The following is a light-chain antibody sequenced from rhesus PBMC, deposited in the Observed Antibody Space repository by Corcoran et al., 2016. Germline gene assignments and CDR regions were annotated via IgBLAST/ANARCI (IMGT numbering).Light chain of an antibody. CDR1: QSLVHSTGNTY. Sequence: DVLMTQSPLSLPITPGQPASISCRSSQSLVHSTGNTYLSWYQQKPGQPQRLLIYQVSNRYSGVPDRVRGSGAGTDFKLKISRVEAEDVGVYYCGQGAHLTTFGPGTKLDIK. CDR3: GQGAHLTT. J-gene: IGKJ3*01. CDR2: QVS. V-gene: IGKV2-64*01.